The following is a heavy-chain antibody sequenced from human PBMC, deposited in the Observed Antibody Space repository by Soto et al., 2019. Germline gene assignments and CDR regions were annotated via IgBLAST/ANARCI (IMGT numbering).Heavy chain of an antibody. J-gene: IGHJ4*02. Sequence: GGSLRLSCSASGFTFSSYAMHWVRQAPGKGLEYVSAISSNGGSTYYADSVKGRFTISRDNSKNTLYLQMSSLRAEDTAVYYCVKDQVSNDFWSGSMIDYWGQGTLVTVSS. CDR3: VKDQVSNDFWSGSMIDY. CDR2: ISSNGGST. CDR1: GFTFSSYA. V-gene: IGHV3-64D*08. D-gene: IGHD3-3*01.